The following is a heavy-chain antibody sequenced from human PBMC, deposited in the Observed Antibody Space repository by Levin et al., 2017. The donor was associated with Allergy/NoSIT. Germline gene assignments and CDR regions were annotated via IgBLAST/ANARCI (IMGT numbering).Heavy chain of an antibody. Sequence: GGSLRLSCKASGSTFTNYAMHWVRQAPGQTLEWMGWINAGNGNTQYSQKFQGRVTLTRDTSASTAYMELSSLTSEDTAVYYCARSHSSPLDYWGQGTLVTVSS. CDR1: GSTFTNYA. CDR3: ARSHSSPLDY. J-gene: IGHJ4*02. CDR2: INAGNGNT. V-gene: IGHV1-3*01. D-gene: IGHD6-13*01.